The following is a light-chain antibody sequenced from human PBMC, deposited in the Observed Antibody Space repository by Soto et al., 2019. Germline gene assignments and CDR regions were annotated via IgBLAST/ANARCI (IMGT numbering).Light chain of an antibody. CDR3: QHYDHPPPLS. J-gene: IGKJ4*01. CDR1: QDIRNY. V-gene: IGKV1-33*01. CDR2: DAS. Sequence: DIQMTQSPSSLSASVGDRVTITCQASQDIRNYLNWYQQKPGKAPNLLIYDASNLRAGVPSRFSGSVSGTEFTFTISSLQPEDIATYYCQHYDHPPPLSFGGGTKVEIK.